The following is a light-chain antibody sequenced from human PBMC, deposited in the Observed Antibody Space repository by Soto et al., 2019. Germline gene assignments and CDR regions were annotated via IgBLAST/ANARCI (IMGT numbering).Light chain of an antibody. V-gene: IGLV2-14*01. CDR1: SSDVGGYNY. J-gene: IGLJ3*02. CDR3: SSYTSSITSWV. Sequence: QSALTQPASLSGSPGQSITISCTGTSSDVGGYNYVSWYQQHPGKAPKLMIYEVSNRPSGVSNRFSGSKSGNTASLTISGLQAEDEADYYCSSYTSSITSWVLGGGTKRTVL. CDR2: EVS.